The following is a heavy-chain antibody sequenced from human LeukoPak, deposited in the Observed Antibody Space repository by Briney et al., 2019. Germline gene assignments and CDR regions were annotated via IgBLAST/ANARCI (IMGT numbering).Heavy chain of an antibody. CDR3: ARHLSGDDI. V-gene: IGHV3-53*01. CDR2: IYSGGST. CDR1: GFIVSSNY. Sequence: GGSLRLSCAASGFIVSSNYMSWVRQAPGKGLEWVSIIYSGGSTYYANSVKGRFTISRDNSKNTLYLQMNSLRAEDTAVYYCARHLSGDDIWGQGTMVTVSS. J-gene: IGHJ3*02. D-gene: IGHD4-17*01.